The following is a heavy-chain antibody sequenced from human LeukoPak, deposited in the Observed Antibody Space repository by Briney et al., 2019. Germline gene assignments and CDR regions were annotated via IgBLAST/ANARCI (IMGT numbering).Heavy chain of an antibody. CDR1: GFTFSSYA. Sequence: GGSLRLSCAASGFTFSSYAMSWVRQAPGKGLEWVSAITGGGSGIYYADSMKSRFTISRDNSKNTLYLQINGLRAEDTAVYYCPKWRDYDVLTGYYGSDYWGQGTLVTVS. V-gene: IGHV3-23*01. J-gene: IGHJ4*02. CDR3: PKWRDYDVLTGYYGSDY. D-gene: IGHD3-9*01. CDR2: ITGGGSGI.